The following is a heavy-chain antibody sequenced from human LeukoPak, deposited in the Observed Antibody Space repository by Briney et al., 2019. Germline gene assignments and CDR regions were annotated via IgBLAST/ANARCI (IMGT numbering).Heavy chain of an antibody. CDR3: ARGEENTYYHDSSGYSTSQH. J-gene: IGHJ1*01. Sequence: ASVKVSCKASGYTFTSYYMHWVRQAPGQGLEWMGIINPSGGSTSYAQKFQGRVTMTRDTSTSTVYMELSSLRSEDTAVYYCARGEENTYYHDSSGYSTSQHWGQGTLVTVSS. CDR1: GYTFTSYY. D-gene: IGHD3-22*01. V-gene: IGHV1-46*01. CDR2: INPSGGST.